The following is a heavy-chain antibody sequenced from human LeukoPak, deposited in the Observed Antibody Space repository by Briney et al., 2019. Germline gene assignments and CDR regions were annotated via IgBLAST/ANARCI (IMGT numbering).Heavy chain of an antibody. V-gene: IGHV3-48*01. CDR1: GFTFSSYS. CDR2: ISSSSSII. D-gene: IGHD2-2*02. Sequence: GGSLRLSCAASGFTFSSYSMNWVRQAPGKGLEWVSYISSSSSIIHYADSVKGRFTISRDNAKNSLYLQMNSLRAEDTAVYYCARRSRYCSSISCYITYPDYWGQGTLVTVSS. CDR3: ARRSRYCSSISCYITYPDY. J-gene: IGHJ4*02.